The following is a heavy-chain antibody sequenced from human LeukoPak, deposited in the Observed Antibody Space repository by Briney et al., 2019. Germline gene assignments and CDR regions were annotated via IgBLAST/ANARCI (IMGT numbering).Heavy chain of an antibody. CDR1: GDSITGYY. Sequence: SETLSLTCSVSGDSITGYYWGWIRQPPGKGLEWIGNIYYTGNTYYNSSLKNRVTISLDTSKNQFSLRLTSVTAADTAVYFCARGRPVFDYWGQGTLVTVSS. D-gene: IGHD6-6*01. V-gene: IGHV4-38-2*02. CDR3: ARGRPVFDY. J-gene: IGHJ4*02. CDR2: IYYTGNT.